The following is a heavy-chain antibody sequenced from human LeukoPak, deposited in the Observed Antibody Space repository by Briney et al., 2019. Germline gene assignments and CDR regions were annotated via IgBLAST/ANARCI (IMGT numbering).Heavy chain of an antibody. CDR3: ATGELLWFGELFPGFDN. CDR1: GYTLTQLS. CDR2: FDPEDGET. J-gene: IGHJ4*02. V-gene: IGHV1-24*01. Sequence: ASVNVSCKVSGYTLTQLSMHWVRPAPGKGREGMRGFDPEDGETIYAQKFQGRVTMTEDTSTDTAYMELSSLRSEDTAVYYCATGELLWFGELFPGFDNWGQGTLVTVSS. D-gene: IGHD3-10*01.